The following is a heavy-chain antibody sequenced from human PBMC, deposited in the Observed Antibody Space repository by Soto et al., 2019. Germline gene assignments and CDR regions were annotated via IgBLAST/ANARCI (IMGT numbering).Heavy chain of an antibody. CDR3: AKDRGAYFDY. D-gene: IGHD5-12*01. CDR2: ISYDGSNK. V-gene: IGHV3-30*18. Sequence: GGSLRLSCAASGFTFSSYGMHWVRQAPGKGLEWVAVISYDGSNKYYADSVKGRFTISRDNSKNTLYLQMNSLRAEDTAVYYCAKDRGAYFDYWGQGTLVTVPS. CDR1: GFTFSSYG. J-gene: IGHJ4*02.